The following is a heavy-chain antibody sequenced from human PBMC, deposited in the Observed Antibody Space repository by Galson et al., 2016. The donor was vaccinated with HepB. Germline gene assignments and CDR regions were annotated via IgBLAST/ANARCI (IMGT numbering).Heavy chain of an antibody. CDR3: TKTARLRGVPMDY. V-gene: IGHV3-15*01. CDR2: IKSNPDGGTT. D-gene: IGHD3-10*01. J-gene: IGHJ4*02. Sequence: SWIRQPPGKGLEWVGRIKSNPDGGTTDYAAPVKGRFIISRVDSKNTLYLQMNSLKTEDTAVYYCTKTARLRGVPMDYWGQGTLVTVSS.